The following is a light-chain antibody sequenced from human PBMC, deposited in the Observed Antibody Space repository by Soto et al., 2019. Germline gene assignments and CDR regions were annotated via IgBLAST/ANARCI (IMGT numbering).Light chain of an antibody. CDR2: GAS. J-gene: IGKJ1*01. CDR1: QSVSSSY. CDR3: QQYDTSPRT. V-gene: IGKV3-20*01. Sequence: EIVLTQSPGTLSLSPGERATLSCRASQSVSSSYLAWYQQKPGQSPRLLLFGASSRATGTPDRVSGSGSGTDFTLTISRLEPEDFAVYYCQQYDTSPRTFGQGTKVEI.